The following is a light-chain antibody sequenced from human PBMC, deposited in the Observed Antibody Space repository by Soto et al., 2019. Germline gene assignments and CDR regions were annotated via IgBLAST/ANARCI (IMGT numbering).Light chain of an antibody. CDR1: QSVTGD. J-gene: IGKJ1*01. CDR3: QQYDKWPWT. V-gene: IGKV3-15*01. CDR2: RAS. Sequence: EIVLTQPPGTLSLSPEESATLSCGASQSVTGDLAWYQQQPGQAPKLFIYRASTRATGVPARFSGSGSGAEFTLTISSLQSEDFAIYYCQQYDKWPWTFGQGTKVDIK.